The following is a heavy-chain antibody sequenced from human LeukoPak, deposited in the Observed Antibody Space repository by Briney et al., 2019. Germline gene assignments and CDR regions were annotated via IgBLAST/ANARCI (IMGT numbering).Heavy chain of an antibody. CDR1: GGSIRSSYYY. CDR2: IYDSGST. Sequence: SETLSLTCTVSGGSIRSSYYYWGWIRQPPGKGLEWIGSIYDSGSTYYNPSLKSRVTISVDTSKNQFSLKLNSVTAADTAVYYCARSASGGPFDYWGQGTLVTVSS. CDR3: ARSASGGPFDY. D-gene: IGHD3-16*01. J-gene: IGHJ4*02. V-gene: IGHV4-39*01.